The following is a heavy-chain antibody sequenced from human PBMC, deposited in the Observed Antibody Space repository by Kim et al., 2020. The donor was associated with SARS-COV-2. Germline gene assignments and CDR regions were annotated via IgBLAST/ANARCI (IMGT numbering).Heavy chain of an antibody. D-gene: IGHD4-17*01. CDR2: INHSGST. Sequence: SETLSLTCAVYGGSFSGYYWSWIRQPPGKGLEWIGEINHSGSTNYNPSLKSRVTISVDTSKNQFSLKLSSVTAADTAVYYCARYLRWSPSYYFDYWGQGTLVTVSS. CDR1: GGSFSGYY. J-gene: IGHJ4*02. V-gene: IGHV4-34*01. CDR3: ARYLRWSPSYYFDY.